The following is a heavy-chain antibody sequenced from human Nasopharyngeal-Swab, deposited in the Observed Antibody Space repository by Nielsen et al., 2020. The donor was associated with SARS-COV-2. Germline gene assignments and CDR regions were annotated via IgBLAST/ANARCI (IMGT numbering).Heavy chain of an antibody. CDR3: ARDPGESLLVGNPDY. J-gene: IGHJ4*02. D-gene: IGHD3-3*01. CDR2: IWYDGSNK. V-gene: IGHV3-33*01. Sequence: GRHMPGNGLEWVAVIWYDGSNKYYADSVKGRFTISRDNSKNTLYLQMNSLRAEDTAVYYSARDPGESLLVGNPDYWGQGTLVTVSS.